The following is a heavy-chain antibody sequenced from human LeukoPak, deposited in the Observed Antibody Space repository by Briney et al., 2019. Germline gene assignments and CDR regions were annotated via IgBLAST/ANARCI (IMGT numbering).Heavy chain of an antibody. Sequence: QPGGSLRLXCTASGFTISRYALHWVRKAPGKGLEYVSGIGSDGGGTHYANSVEGRFTISRDNSRNTLFLHMGSLRAEDMAVYYCARALRNSYNFWSGSYTTNYYYYMDVWGKGTTVTVSS. J-gene: IGHJ6*03. CDR3: ARALRNSYNFWSGSYTTNYYYYMDV. D-gene: IGHD3-3*01. CDR2: IGSDGGGT. V-gene: IGHV3-64*01. CDR1: GFTISRYA.